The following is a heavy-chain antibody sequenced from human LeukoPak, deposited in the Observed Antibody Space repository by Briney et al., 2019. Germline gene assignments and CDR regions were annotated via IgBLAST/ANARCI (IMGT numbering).Heavy chain of an antibody. CDR1: GASISTYY. CDR2: IYYDGST. J-gene: IGHJ6*03. Sequence: SETLSLTCTVSGASISTYYWSWIRQSPGKGLEWIGYIYYDGSTNYNPSLRGRVTISVDTPKNQFSLKLSSVTAAETAVYYCAREGRYRYGYNEYHLYMDIWDKGTTVTVSS. D-gene: IGHD5-18*01. CDR3: AREGRYRYGYNEYHLYMDI. V-gene: IGHV4-59*12.